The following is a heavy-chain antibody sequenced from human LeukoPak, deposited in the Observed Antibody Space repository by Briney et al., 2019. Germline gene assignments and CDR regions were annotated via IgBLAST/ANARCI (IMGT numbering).Heavy chain of an antibody. D-gene: IGHD3-22*01. J-gene: IGHJ4*02. CDR1: GFTFSSYG. Sequence: PGGSLRLSCAASGFTFSSYGMHWVRQAPGKGLEWVAVISYDGSNKYYADSVKGRFTISRDNSKNTLYLQMNSLRAEDTAVYYCARGTYYYDSSGYLDYWGQGTLVTVSS. V-gene: IGHV3-30*19. CDR3: ARGTYYYDSSGYLDY. CDR2: ISYDGSNK.